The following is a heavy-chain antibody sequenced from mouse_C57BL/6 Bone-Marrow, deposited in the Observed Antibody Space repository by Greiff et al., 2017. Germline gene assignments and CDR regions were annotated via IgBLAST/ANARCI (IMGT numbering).Heavy chain of an antibody. CDR3: ARERLYCYDYFDY. CDR2: IYPGSGST. CDR1: GYTFTSYW. Sequence: VKLQQPGAELVKPGASVKMSCKASGYTFTSYWITWVKQRPGQGLEWIGVIYPGSGSTNYNEKFKSKDTLTVDTSSSTAYMQLSSLTSEDSAVYHCARERLYCYDYFDYWGQGTTLTVSS. D-gene: IGHD1-1*01. J-gene: IGHJ2*01. V-gene: IGHV1-55*01.